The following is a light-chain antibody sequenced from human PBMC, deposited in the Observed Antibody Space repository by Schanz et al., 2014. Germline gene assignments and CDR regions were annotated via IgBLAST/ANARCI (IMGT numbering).Light chain of an antibody. CDR2: EVS. CDR3: SSYTSSNTGV. J-gene: IGLJ3*02. CDR1: NSDVGGYNY. V-gene: IGLV2-14*01. Sequence: QSALTQPPSASGSPGQSVTISCTGTNSDVGGYNYVSWYQQHPGKAPKLMIYEVSKRPSGVSNRFSGSKSGNTASLTISGLQAEDEADYYCSSYTSSNTGVFGGGTKLTVL.